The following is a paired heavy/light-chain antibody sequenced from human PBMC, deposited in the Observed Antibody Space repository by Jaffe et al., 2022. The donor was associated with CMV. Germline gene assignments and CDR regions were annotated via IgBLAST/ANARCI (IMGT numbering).Light chain of an antibody. J-gene: IGLJ3*02. CDR2: DGR. V-gene: IGLV2-14*03. CDR3: ISYMGSNSWV. CDR1: SSDAAGFNY. Sequence: QSALTQPASVSGSPGQSITISCTGTSSDAAGFNYVSWYQRHPGKAPQLMIYDGRHRPSGVSSRFSGSKSGYTASLTIAGLQAEDEADYFCISYMGSNSWVFGGGTRLTVL.
Heavy chain of an antibody. CDR1: GFSVNDRY. CDR2: MDSLDTT. Sequence: EVQLVESGGGLVQPGGSLRLSCAASGFSVNDRYLIWVRQAPGKGLEWVSLMDSLDTTLYADSVKGRFTISRVSSENTIYLQMNSLRTEDTATYYCARVADWGPLYFDYWGQGTLVTVSS. CDR3: ARVADWGPLYFDY. V-gene: IGHV3-66*01. J-gene: IGHJ4*02. D-gene: IGHD3-9*01.